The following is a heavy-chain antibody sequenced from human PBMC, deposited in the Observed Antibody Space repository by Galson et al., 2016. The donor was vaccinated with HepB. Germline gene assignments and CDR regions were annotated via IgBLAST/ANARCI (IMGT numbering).Heavy chain of an antibody. V-gene: IGHV1-69*01. D-gene: IGHD2-21*02. Sequence: SCKASGGTFTSYPISWVRQAPGQGLEWMGGIIPIFGTANYAQKFQGRVTITADESTRTAYMELSSLRSEDTAVYYCARQRSFCGGDCSSAQYYYGLDVWGQGTTVTVSS. CDR3: ARQRSFCGGDCSSAQYYYGLDV. J-gene: IGHJ6*02. CDR1: GGTFTSYP. CDR2: IIPIFGTA.